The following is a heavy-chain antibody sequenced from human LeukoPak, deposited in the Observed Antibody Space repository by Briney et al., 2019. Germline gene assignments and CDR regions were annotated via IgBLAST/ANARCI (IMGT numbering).Heavy chain of an antibody. CDR3: ARGNILTGYQKRTYYYYGMDV. D-gene: IGHD3-9*01. CDR2: MNPNSGNT. CDR1: GYAFTSYD. J-gene: IGHJ6*02. Sequence: EASVKVSCKASGYAFTSYDINWVRQATGQGLEWMGWMNPNSGNTGYAQKFQGRVTMTKNTSISTAYMELSSLRSEDTAVYYCARGNILTGYQKRTYYYYGMDVWGQGTTVTVSS. V-gene: IGHV1-8*01.